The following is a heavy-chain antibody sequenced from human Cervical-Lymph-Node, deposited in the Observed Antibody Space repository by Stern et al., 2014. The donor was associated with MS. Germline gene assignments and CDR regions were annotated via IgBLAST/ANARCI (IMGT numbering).Heavy chain of an antibody. V-gene: IGHV4-61*02. J-gene: IGHJ2*01. CDR3: ARAVTAKTQANWYFDL. Sequence: VQLVESGPGLVKPSETLSLTCTVSGGSVTSGAYYWSWIRQPAGKGLEWIGRIYSNGSTNYNPSLKSRVPISADPSGIAFSLKLPSVTAADTAVYYCARAVTAKTQANWYFDLWGRGTLVTVSS. D-gene: IGHD2-21*02. CDR2: IYSNGST. CDR1: GGSVTSGAYY.